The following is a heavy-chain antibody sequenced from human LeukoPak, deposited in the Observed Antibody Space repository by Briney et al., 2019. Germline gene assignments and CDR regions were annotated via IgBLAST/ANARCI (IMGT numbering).Heavy chain of an antibody. D-gene: IGHD4-23*01. Sequence: PGGSLRLSCAASGFTFSSYAMSWVPRPPGKGLEWVSTISATGCSTFYADSVKGRFTISRDNSKDTLYLQINSLRAEDTAVYFCAKVQTTVVSPPDSWGQGTLVTVSS. J-gene: IGHJ4*02. V-gene: IGHV3-23*01. CDR2: ISATGCST. CDR3: AKVQTTVVSPPDS. CDR1: GFTFSSYA.